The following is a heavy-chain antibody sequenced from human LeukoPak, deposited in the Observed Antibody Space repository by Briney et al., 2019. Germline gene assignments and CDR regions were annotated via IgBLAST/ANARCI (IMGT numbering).Heavy chain of an antibody. CDR1: GGISSSNW. J-gene: IGHJ4*02. CDR2: ISHSGST. V-gene: IGHV4-4*02. D-gene: IGHD2-15*01. CDR3: AREGGCSGGSCSAFDY. Sequence: SETLSLTCAVSGGISSSNWWNWVRQSPGKGLEWIGEISHSGSTKYNPSLKSRVTISVDKSNNQFSLKLTSVAAADTAVYYCAREGGCSGGSCSAFDYWGQGTLVTVSS.